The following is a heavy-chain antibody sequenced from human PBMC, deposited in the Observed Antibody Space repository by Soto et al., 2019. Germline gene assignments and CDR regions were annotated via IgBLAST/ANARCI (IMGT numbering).Heavy chain of an antibody. CDR3: ARDRGGYCTNGVCYWKRPYYYSGMDV. CDR1: GYTFTGYY. V-gene: IGHV1-2*02. Sequence: ASVKVSCKASGYTFTGYYMHWVRQAPGQGLEWMGWINPNSGGTNYAQKFQGRVTMTRDTSISTAYMELSRLRSDDTAVYYCARDRGGYCTNGVCYWKRPYYYSGMDVWGQGTTVTVSS. J-gene: IGHJ6*02. D-gene: IGHD2-8*01. CDR2: INPNSGGT.